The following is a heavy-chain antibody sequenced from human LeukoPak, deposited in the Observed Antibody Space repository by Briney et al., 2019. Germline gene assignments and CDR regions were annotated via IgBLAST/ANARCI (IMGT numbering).Heavy chain of an antibody. V-gene: IGHV3-74*01. CDR2: MDSDGRTI. CDR1: GFTFSTSW. Sequence: GGSLRLSCAASGFTFSTSWMHWVRQGPGKGPVWVSRMDSDGRTIDYADSVKGRFIISRDNAKNTLYLQMNSLRAEDTAVYYCSRAGSYRFDYWGQGTLVTVSS. CDR3: SRAGSYRFDY. D-gene: IGHD3-16*02. J-gene: IGHJ4*02.